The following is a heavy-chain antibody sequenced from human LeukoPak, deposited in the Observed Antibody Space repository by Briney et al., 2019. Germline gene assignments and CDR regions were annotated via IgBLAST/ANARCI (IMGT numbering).Heavy chain of an antibody. CDR2: IYTSGST. D-gene: IGHD2-15*01. CDR1: GGSISSYY. J-gene: IGHJ6*03. CDR3: ARDCSGGSCYSGYYYYYMDV. V-gene: IGHV4-4*07. Sequence: PSETLSLTCTVSGGSISSYYWSWIRQPAGKGLEWIGRIYTSGSTNYNPSLKSRVTISVDKSENQFSLKLSSVTAADTAVYYCARDCSGGSCYSGYYYYYMDVWGKGTTVTVSS.